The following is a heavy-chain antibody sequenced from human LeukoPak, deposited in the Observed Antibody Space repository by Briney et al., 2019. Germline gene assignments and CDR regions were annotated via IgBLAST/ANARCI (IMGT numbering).Heavy chain of an antibody. CDR1: GFTFNKYW. CDR3: TRENWGPDY. CDR2: IKKDGSDK. Sequence: PGGSLRLSCAASGFTFNKYWMTWVRQAPGKGLEWLANIKKDGSDKHYVNSVKGRFTISRDNAKNSVYLQLNSLRDEDTAIYYCTRENWGPDYWGQGTLVTVSS. J-gene: IGHJ4*02. D-gene: IGHD7-27*01. V-gene: IGHV3-7*01.